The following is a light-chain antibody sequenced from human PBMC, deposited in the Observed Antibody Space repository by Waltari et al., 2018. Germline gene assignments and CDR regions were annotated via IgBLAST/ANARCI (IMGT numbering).Light chain of an antibody. Sequence: QLVLTQSPSASASLGAPVKLTYTLSSGHSSNVIAWLQQQPEKGPRYLMKVNSDGSHSKGDEIPDRFSGSSSGAERYLTISSLQSEDEADYYCQTGGLGTWVFGGGTKLTVL. CDR2: VNSDGSH. CDR3: QTGGLGTWV. J-gene: IGLJ3*02. CDR1: SGHSSNV. V-gene: IGLV4-69*01.